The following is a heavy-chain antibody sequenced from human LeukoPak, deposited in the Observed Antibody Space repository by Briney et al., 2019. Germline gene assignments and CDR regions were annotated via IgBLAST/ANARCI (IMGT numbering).Heavy chain of an antibody. CDR1: GYTFTSYG. CDR3: ARSIRGPMGGD. V-gene: IGHV1-18*01. CDR2: ISAYNGNT. D-gene: IGHD3-10*01. J-gene: IGHJ4*02. Sequence: ASVKVSCKASGYTFTSYGISWVRQAPGQGLEWMGWISAYNGNTNYAQKFQGRVTMTRDTSISTAYMELSRLRSDDTAVYYCARSIRGPMGGDWGQGTLVTVSS.